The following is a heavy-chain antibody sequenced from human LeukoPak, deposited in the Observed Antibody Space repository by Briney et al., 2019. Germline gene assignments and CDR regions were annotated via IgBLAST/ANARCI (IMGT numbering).Heavy chain of an antibody. CDR1: GFTYSHAW. CDR3: TADLPSSAAYAFAY. Sequence: GGSLRLSCAASGFTYSHAWMTWVRQVPGKGLEWVGRIKSKINGGTTDYPAPVKGRFTISRDDSENTLYLQMNSLKTDDTAVYYCTADLPSSAAYAFAYSGQGTLVTVSS. J-gene: IGHJ4*02. V-gene: IGHV3-15*01. CDR2: IKSKINGGTT. D-gene: IGHD2-2*01.